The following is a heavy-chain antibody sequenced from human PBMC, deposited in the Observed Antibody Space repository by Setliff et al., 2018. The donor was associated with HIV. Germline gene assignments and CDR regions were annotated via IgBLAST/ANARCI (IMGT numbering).Heavy chain of an antibody. J-gene: IGHJ4*02. CDR3: TREGRGDPAMATTRIDS. V-gene: IGHV4-39*02. Sequence: SETLSLTCSVSGDSISSGSYFWGWIRQTPGKGLEWIGNIYYTGFDYYNPSLKSRVTISLDTSKTHFFLNLTSATDADTAVYFCTREGRGDPAMATTRIDSWGQGKLVTVSS. CDR2: IYYTGFD. D-gene: IGHD1-1*01. CDR1: GDSISSGSYF.